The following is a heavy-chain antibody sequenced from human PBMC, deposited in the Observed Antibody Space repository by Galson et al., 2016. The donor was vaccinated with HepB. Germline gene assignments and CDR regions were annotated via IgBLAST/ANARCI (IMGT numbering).Heavy chain of an antibody. D-gene: IGHD7-27*01. Sequence: PALVKPTQTLTLTCTFSGFSLPTLGVGVGWIRQPPGKALEWLGIIFWDDDKRHNPPLKSRLTITKDISNNEVVLTLTNVDPADTATYYCAHSPNTLFLFNWALPNYFDPWGQGTLVIVSS. J-gene: IGHJ5*02. CDR2: IFWDDDK. CDR1: GFSLPTLGVG. CDR3: AHSPNTLFLFNWALPNYFDP. V-gene: IGHV2-5*02.